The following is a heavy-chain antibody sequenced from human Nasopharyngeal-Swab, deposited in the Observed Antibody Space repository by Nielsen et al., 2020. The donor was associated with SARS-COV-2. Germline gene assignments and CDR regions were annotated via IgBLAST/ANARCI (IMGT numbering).Heavy chain of an antibody. CDR3: ARGDSSSSPAFDI. Sequence: SETLSLTCAVYGGSFSGYYWSWIRQPPGKGLEWIGEINHSGSTNYNPSLKSRVTISVDTSKNQFSLELSSVTAADTAVYYCARGDSSSSPAFDIWGQGTMVTVSS. V-gene: IGHV4-34*01. J-gene: IGHJ3*02. CDR2: INHSGST. CDR1: GGSFSGYY. D-gene: IGHD6-6*01.